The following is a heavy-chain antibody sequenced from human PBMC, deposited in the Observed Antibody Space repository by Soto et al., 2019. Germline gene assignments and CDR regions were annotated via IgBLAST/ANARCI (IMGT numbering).Heavy chain of an antibody. D-gene: IGHD4-17*01. J-gene: IGHJ5*02. CDR1: GFTFSSHG. CDR2: ISYDGNNK. CDR3: AKDHLPTTITTPWFDP. V-gene: IGHV3-30*18. Sequence: QVQLVGAGGGVVQPGRSLRLSCEASGFTFSSHGMHWVRQAPGKGLEWLAVISYDGNNKYYADSVKGRFTISRDNSKNTLYLQMNSLRAEDTAVYYCAKDHLPTTITTPWFDPWGQGPLVTVSS.